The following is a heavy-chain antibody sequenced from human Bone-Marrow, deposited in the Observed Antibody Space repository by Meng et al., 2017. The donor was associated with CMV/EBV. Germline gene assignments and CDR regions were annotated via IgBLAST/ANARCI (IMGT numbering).Heavy chain of an antibody. Sequence: GESLKISCAASGFTFSSYEMNWVRQAPGKGLEWVSSISSSSSYIYYADSVKGRFTISRDNAKNSLYLQMNSLRAEDTAVYYCAREGLVVVPAAIHGMDVWGQGTTVTVSS. CDR3: AREGLVVVPAAIHGMDV. V-gene: IGHV3-21*01. CDR1: GFTFSSYE. D-gene: IGHD2-2*01. J-gene: IGHJ6*02. CDR2: ISSSSSYI.